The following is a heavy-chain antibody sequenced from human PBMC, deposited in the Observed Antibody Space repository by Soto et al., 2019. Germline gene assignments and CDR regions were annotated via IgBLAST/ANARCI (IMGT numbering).Heavy chain of an antibody. CDR3: ARAIEMSRIGWFDP. J-gene: IGHJ5*02. V-gene: IGHV5-51*01. Sequence: GESLKISCKASVYRFTSYWIGWVRQMPGKGLEWMGIIYPGDSDIRYRPSLQGQVTISADKSISTAYLQWSSLKASDTAIYYCARAIEMSRIGWFDPWGQGTLVTVSS. CDR1: VYRFTSYW. CDR2: IYPGDSDI.